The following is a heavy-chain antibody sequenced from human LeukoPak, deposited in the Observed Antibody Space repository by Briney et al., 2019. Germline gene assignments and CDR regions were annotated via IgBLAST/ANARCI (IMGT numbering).Heavy chain of an antibody. CDR2: INPNDGDT. D-gene: IGHD2-2*01. Sequence: ASVKVSCKASGYTFTDYYMHWVQPAPGQGFEWMDWINPNDGDTYYAQKFQGRVTMTRDTSISTAHMEVSRLRSDDTAVYYCARANFLYCSSTSCLFDYWGQGTLVTVSS. J-gene: IGHJ4*02. V-gene: IGHV1-2*02. CDR1: GYTFTDYY. CDR3: ARANFLYCSSTSCLFDY.